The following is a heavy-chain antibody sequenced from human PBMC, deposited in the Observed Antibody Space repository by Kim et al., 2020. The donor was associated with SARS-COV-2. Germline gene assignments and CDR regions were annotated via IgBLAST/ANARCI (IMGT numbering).Heavy chain of an antibody. Sequence: ARKLQGRVTMTTDTSTSTAYMEPRSLRSDDTAVYYCARWGIAARTADFDYWGQGTLVTVSS. CDR3: ARWGIAARTADFDY. V-gene: IGHV1-18*01. D-gene: IGHD6-6*01. J-gene: IGHJ4*02.